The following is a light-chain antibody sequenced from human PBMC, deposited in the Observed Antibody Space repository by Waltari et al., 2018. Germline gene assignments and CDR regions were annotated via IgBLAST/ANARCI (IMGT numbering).Light chain of an antibody. CDR3: QQYNSYPLI. J-gene: IGKJ3*01. Sequence: DIQMTQSPSTLSASVGARVTITCRASQSIGGWLAWYQQKPGKAPELLISKTSSLEGGVPSRFSGSGSGTEFTLTISGLQPDDFATYFCQQYNSYPLIFGPGTKVDIK. V-gene: IGKV1-5*03. CDR2: KTS. CDR1: QSIGGW.